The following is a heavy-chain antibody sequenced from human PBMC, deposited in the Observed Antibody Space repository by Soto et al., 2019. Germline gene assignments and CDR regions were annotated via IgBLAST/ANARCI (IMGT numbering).Heavy chain of an antibody. CDR1: GFTFSSYA. J-gene: IGHJ4*02. Sequence: QVQLVESGGGVVQPGRSLRLSCAASGFTFSSYAMHWVRQAPGKGLEWVAVISYDGSNKYYADSVKGRFTISRDNSKNTLYLQMNSLRAEDTAVYYCAREMATKVRRGGFDYWGQGTLVTVSS. V-gene: IGHV3-30-3*01. CDR3: AREMATKVRRGGFDY. CDR2: ISYDGSNK. D-gene: IGHD5-12*01.